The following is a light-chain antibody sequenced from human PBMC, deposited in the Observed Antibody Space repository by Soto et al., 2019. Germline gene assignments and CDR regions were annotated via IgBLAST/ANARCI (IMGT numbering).Light chain of an antibody. CDR2: AAS. Sequence: EIVLTQSPGTLSLSPGERATLSCRASQSVSSNYLAWYQQKPGQSPRLLIYAASSRATGIPDRFSGSESGTDFTLTISRLEPEDFALYYCQQYGSSPPGYTFGQGTELEI. J-gene: IGKJ2*01. CDR3: QQYGSSPPGYT. V-gene: IGKV3-20*01. CDR1: QSVSSNY.